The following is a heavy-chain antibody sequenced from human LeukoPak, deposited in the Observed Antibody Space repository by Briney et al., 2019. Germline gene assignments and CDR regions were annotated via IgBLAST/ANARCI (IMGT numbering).Heavy chain of an antibody. D-gene: IGHD6-13*01. CDR3: ARDCSSSWLYNWFDP. J-gene: IGHJ5*02. CDR2: IYYSGST. Sequence: PSETLSLTCNVSGGSISSSSYYWGWIRQPPGKGLEWIGSIYYSGSTYYNPSLKSRVTISVDTSKNQFSLKLSSVTAADTAVYYCARDCSSSWLYNWFDPWGQGTLVTVSS. V-gene: IGHV4-39*07. CDR1: GGSISSSSYY.